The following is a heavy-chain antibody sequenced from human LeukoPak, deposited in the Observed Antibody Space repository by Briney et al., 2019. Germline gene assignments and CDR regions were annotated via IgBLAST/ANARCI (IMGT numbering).Heavy chain of an antibody. J-gene: IGHJ4*02. CDR2: ISSSSSTI. Sequence: TGGSLRLSCAASGFTFSSYSMNWVRQAPGKGLEWVSYISSSSSTIYYADSVKGRFTISRDNAKNSLYLQMDSLRAEDTAVYYCARLPVTDIRWGQGTLVTVSS. D-gene: IGHD2-21*02. CDR3: ARLPVTDIR. V-gene: IGHV3-48*01. CDR1: GFTFSSYS.